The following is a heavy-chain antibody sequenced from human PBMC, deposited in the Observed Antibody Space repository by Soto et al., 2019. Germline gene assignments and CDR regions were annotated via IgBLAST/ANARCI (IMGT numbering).Heavy chain of an antibody. CDR3: AYSTGWYRHDV. J-gene: IGHJ3*01. Sequence: QVQLQESGPGLVKPSGTLSLTCAVSGDSISNSRWWTWVRQPPGKGLEWIVDIFHSGDTNYNPSLKIPVFISVDKSQNQFSLKVSSVTAADTAVYYCAYSTGWYRHDVWGQGTLVTVSS. CDR1: GDSISNSRW. D-gene: IGHD6-19*01. CDR2: IFHSGDT. V-gene: IGHV4-4*02.